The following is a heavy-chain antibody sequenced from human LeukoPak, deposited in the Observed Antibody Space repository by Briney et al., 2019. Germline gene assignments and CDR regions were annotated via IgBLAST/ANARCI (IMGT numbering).Heavy chain of an antibody. Sequence: SVKVSCKASGYTFTSYGISWVRQAPGQGLEWMGGIIPIFGTANYAQKFQGRVTITADESTSTAYMELSSLRSEDTAVYYCARGTHIVGARDAFDIWGQGTMVTVSS. V-gene: IGHV1-69*13. CDR1: GYTFTSYG. D-gene: IGHD1-26*01. CDR2: IIPIFGTA. J-gene: IGHJ3*02. CDR3: ARGTHIVGARDAFDI.